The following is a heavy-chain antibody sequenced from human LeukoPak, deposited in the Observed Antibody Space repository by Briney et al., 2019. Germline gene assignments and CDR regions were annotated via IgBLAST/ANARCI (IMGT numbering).Heavy chain of an antibody. CDR1: GFTFSSYS. CDR2: IFPTSSSA. D-gene: IGHD1-7*01. J-gene: IGHJ4*02. CDR3: ARDRGITGTTAHFDY. Sequence: PGGSLRLSCAASGFTFSSYSMTWVRQAPGKGLEWVSYIFPTSSSAYYADSVKGRFTISRDNAKSSLYLQMNSLRAEDTAVYYCARDRGITGTTAHFDYWGQGTLVTVSS. V-gene: IGHV3-48*01.